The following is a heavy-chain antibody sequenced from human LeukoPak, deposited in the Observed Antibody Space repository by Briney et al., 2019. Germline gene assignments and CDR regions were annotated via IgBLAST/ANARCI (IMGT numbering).Heavy chain of an antibody. D-gene: IGHD2-2*01. CDR1: GGSLSGYY. J-gene: IGHJ4*02. V-gene: IGHV4-34*01. Sequence: PSETLSLTCAVYGGSLSGYYWSWIRQPPGKGLEWIGEINHSGSTNYNPSLQRRVTISVDTSKNQFSLKVTSMTAADTALYYCASRAISVASQNLDSWGQGTRVTVSP. CDR2: INHSGST. CDR3: ASRAISVASQNLDS.